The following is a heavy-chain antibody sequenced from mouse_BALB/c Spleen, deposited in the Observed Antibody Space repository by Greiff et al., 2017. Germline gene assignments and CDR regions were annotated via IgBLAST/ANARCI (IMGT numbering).Heavy chain of an antibody. CDR3: ARYGNYPHYAMDY. J-gene: IGHJ4*01. D-gene: IGHD2-1*01. V-gene: IGHV1S81*02. Sequence: QVQLQQPGAELVEPGASVKLSCKASGYTFTSYWMHWVKQRPGQGLEWIGEINPSNGRTNYNEKFKSKATLTVDKSSSTAYMQLSSLTSEDSAVYYCARYGNYPHYAMDYWGQGTSVTVSS. CDR1: GYTFTSYW. CDR2: INPSNGRT.